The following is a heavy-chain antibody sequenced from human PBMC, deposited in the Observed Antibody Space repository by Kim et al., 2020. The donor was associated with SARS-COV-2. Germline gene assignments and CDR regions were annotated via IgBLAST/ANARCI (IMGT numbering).Heavy chain of an antibody. J-gene: IGHJ4*02. D-gene: IGHD6-13*01. CDR2: IRSKANSYAT. CDR3: SGPYSSSWYGLNY. Sequence: SLPLSCAASGFTFSGSAMHWVRQASGKGLEWVGRIRSKANSYATEYAASVKGRFTISRDDSKNTAYLQMNSLKTEDTAVYYCSGPYSSSWYGLNYWGQGTLVTVSS. CDR1: GFTFSGSA. V-gene: IGHV3-73*01.